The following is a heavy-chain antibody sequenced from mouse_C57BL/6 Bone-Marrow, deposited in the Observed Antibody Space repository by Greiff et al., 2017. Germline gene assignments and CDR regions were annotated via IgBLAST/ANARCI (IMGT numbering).Heavy chain of an antibody. CDR2: IYPGSGST. CDR3: AREDYYGSSYDY. D-gene: IGHD1-1*01. J-gene: IGHJ2*01. CDR1: GYTFTSYW. V-gene: IGHV1-55*01. Sequence: QVQLQQPGAELVKPGASVKMSCKASGYTFTSYWITWVKQRPGQGLEWIGDIYPGSGSTNYNEKFKSKATLTVDTSSSTAYMQLSSLTAEDSAVYYCAREDYYGSSYDYWGQGTTLTVSS.